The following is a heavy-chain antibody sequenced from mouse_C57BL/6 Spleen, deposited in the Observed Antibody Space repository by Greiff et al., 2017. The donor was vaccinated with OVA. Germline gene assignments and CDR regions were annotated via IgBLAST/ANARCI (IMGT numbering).Heavy chain of an antibody. CDR2: IDPSDSYT. CDR3: ARGWAQATVYYAMDY. Sequence: QVQLKQPGAELVKPGASVKLSCKASGYTFTSYWMQWVKQRPGQGLEWIGEIDPSDSYTNYNQKFKGKATLTVDTSSSTAYMQLSSLTSEDSAVYYCARGWAQATVYYAMDYWGQGTSVTVSS. V-gene: IGHV1-50*01. CDR1: GYTFTSYW. D-gene: IGHD3-2*02. J-gene: IGHJ4*01.